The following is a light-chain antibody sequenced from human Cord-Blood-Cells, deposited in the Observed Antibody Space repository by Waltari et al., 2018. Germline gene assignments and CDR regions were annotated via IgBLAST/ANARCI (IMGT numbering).Light chain of an antibody. J-gene: IGKJ2*01. Sequence: EIVLTQSPGTLSLSPGERATLSCRASQSVSSSYLAWYQQKPGQAHRLLSCGASSRATGIPDRFSGSGSGTDFTLTISRLETEDFAVYYCQQYGSSPPYTFGQGTKLEIK. V-gene: IGKV3-20*01. CDR3: QQYGSSPPYT. CDR1: QSVSSSY. CDR2: GAS.